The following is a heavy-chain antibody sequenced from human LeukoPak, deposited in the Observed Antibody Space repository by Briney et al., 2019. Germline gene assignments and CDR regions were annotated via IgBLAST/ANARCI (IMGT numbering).Heavy chain of an antibody. Sequence: TGGSLRLSCAASGFTFSNYYLSWVRQAPGKGLEWVANIRQDGSEKYYVDSVKGRFTISRDNAKNSLYLQMNSLRVEDTAVYYCARIGWVSGSFCDYWGQGALVTVSS. V-gene: IGHV3-7*03. J-gene: IGHJ4*02. CDR2: IRQDGSEK. CDR1: GFTFSNYY. CDR3: ARIGWVSGSFCDY. D-gene: IGHD1-26*01.